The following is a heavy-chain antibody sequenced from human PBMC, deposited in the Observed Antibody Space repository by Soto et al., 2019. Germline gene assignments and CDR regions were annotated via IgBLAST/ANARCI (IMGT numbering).Heavy chain of an antibody. V-gene: IGHV3-53*04. J-gene: IGHJ3*02. CDR2: IYSGGST. Sequence: EVQLVESGGGLVQPGGSLRLSCAASGFTVSSNYMSWVRQAPGKGLEWVSVIYSGGSTYYADSVKGRFTISRHSSKNTLYLQMNSLRAEDTAVYYCAREVYSGYDSTDAFDIWGQGTMVTVSS. CDR1: GFTVSSNY. CDR3: AREVYSGYDSTDAFDI. D-gene: IGHD5-12*01.